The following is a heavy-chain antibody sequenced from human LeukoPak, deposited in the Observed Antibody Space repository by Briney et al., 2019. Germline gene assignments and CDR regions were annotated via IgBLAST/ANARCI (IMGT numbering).Heavy chain of an antibody. Sequence: GGSLRLSCATSGFTFSNFWMTWVRQAPGEGLEWVANMKEDGSDEYYVDSVKGRFTIFRDNAKSSLYLQMSSLRVDDTAVYYCARQVAGVNDCWGQGTLVTVSS. CDR3: ARQVAGVNDC. CDR2: MKEDGSDE. J-gene: IGHJ4*02. CDR1: GFTFSNFW. D-gene: IGHD6-19*01. V-gene: IGHV3-7*01.